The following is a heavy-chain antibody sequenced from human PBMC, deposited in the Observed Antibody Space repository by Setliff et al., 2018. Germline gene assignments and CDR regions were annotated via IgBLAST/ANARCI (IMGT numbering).Heavy chain of an antibody. CDR3: ARDRGGASTRDH. CDR2: IYSDGSMT. J-gene: IGHJ4*02. CDR1: GFTFGSNW. V-gene: IGHV3-74*01. D-gene: IGHD1-26*01. Sequence: GGSLRLSCAASGFTFGSNWMNWVRQAPGKGLVWVSRIYSDGSMTDYADSVKGRFTIFRDNAKNSLYLQMHSLRAEDTALYCCARDRGGASTRDHWGQGTLVTVSS.